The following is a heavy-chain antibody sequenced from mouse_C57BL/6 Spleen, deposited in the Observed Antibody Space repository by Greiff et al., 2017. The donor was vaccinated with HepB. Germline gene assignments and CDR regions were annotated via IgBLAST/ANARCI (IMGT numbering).Heavy chain of an antibody. CDR2: INPSSGYT. V-gene: IGHV1-4*01. J-gene: IGHJ1*03. CDR1: GYTFTSYT. D-gene: IGHD1-1*01. CDR3: AGGSSYDWYFDV. Sequence: QVQLKESGAELARPGASVKMSCKASGYTFTSYTMHWVKQRPGQGLEWIGYINPSSGYTKYNQKFKDKATLTADKSSSTAYMQLSSLTSEDSAVYYCAGGSSYDWYFDVWGTGTTVTVSS.